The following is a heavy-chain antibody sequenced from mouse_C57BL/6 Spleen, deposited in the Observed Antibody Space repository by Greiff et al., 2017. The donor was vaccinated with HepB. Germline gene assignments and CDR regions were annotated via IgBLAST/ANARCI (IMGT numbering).Heavy chain of an antibody. Sequence: QVQLQQSGAELVRPGTSVKVSCKASGYAFTNYLIEWVKQRPGQGLEWIGVINPGSGGTNYNETFKGKATLTADKSSSTAYMQLSSLTSEDSAVYFCARSGRDYWGQGTTLTVSS. J-gene: IGHJ2*01. V-gene: IGHV1-54*01. CDR1: GYAFTNYL. CDR3: ARSGRDY. D-gene: IGHD3-2*02. CDR2: INPGSGGT.